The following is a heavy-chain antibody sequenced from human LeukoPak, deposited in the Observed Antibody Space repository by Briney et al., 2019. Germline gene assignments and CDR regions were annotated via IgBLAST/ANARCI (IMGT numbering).Heavy chain of an antibody. J-gene: IGHJ4*02. CDR1: GFTFSSYA. Sequence: GGSLRLSCAASGFTFSSYAMSWVRQAPGKGLEWVSAISGSGGSTYYADSVKGRFTISRDNSKNTLYLQMNSLRAEDTAVYYCARDGLYGSGSYDYWGQGTLVTVSS. D-gene: IGHD3-10*01. CDR2: ISGSGGST. V-gene: IGHV3-23*01. CDR3: ARDGLYGSGSYDY.